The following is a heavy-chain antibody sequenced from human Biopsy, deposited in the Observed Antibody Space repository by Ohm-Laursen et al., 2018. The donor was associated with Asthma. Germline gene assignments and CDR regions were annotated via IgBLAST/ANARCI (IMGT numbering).Heavy chain of an antibody. CDR3: AAGRTSLQGESLI. V-gene: IGHV1-58*01. D-gene: IGHD2/OR15-2a*01. Sequence: SVKVSCNASGVALSGYTFEWVRQARGLGLEWIAWIVFASGATNYAQNFQDRLTVTRDMSAGSVSMELRGLSSTDTAVYYCAAGRTSLQGESLIWGQGSLVIVSS. CDR2: IVFASGAT. CDR1: GVALSGYT. J-gene: IGHJ4*01.